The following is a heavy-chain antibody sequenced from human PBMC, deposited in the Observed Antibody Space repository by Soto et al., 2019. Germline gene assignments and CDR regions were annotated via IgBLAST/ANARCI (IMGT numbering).Heavy chain of an antibody. V-gene: IGHV1-69*06. D-gene: IGHD3-3*01. CDR1: GGTFSSYA. J-gene: IGHJ6*02. CDR3: ARYALRITIFGVVTRYYYYGMDV. CDR2: IIPIFGTA. Sequence: ASVKVSCKASGGTFSSYAISWVRQAPGRGLEWMGGIIPIFGTANYAQKFQGRVTITADKSTSTAYMELSSLRSEDTAVYYCARYALRITIFGVVTRYYYYGMDVWGQGTTVTVSS.